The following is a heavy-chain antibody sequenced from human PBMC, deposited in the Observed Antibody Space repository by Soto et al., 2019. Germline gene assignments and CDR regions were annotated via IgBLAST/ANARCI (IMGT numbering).Heavy chain of an antibody. CDR2: IYHSGST. D-gene: IGHD4-17*01. V-gene: IGHV4-30-2*01. CDR1: GGSISSGGYS. J-gene: IGHJ4*02. Sequence: QLQLQESGSGLVKPSQTLSLTCAVSGGSISSGGYSWSWIRQPPGKGLEWIGYIYHSGSTYYNPSLKSRATISLDRSKKQFSLKLSSVTAAETAVYYCARGMTPVTTLDYWGQGTLVTVSS. CDR3: ARGMTPVTTLDY.